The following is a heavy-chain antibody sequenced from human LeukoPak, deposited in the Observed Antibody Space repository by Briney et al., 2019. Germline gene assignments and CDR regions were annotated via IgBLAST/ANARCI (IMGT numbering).Heavy chain of an antibody. Sequence: KSGGSLRLSCAASGFTFSSFTMDWVRRAPGKGLEWVSSISSNSDYIYYADSVKGRFTISRDNAKNSLYLQMTSLRAEDTAVYYCARGVGATTHYCDFWGQGALVTVSS. V-gene: IGHV3-21*01. CDR2: ISSNSDYI. CDR3: ARGVGATTHYCDF. CDR1: GFTFSSFT. J-gene: IGHJ4*02. D-gene: IGHD1-26*01.